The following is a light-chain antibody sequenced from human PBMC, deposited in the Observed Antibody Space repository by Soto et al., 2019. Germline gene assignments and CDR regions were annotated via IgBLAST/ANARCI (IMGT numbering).Light chain of an antibody. CDR1: SGQSTYI. CDR3: VTWDTNVVV. CDR2: LEGSGSY. Sequence: QLVLTQSSSASASLGSSVKLTCTLSSGQSTYIIAWHQQQPGKAPRYLMKLEGSGSYNKGSGIPDRFSGSSSGADRYLTISNLQFEDEADYYCVTWDTNVVVFGGGTKLTVL. J-gene: IGLJ2*01. V-gene: IGLV4-60*02.